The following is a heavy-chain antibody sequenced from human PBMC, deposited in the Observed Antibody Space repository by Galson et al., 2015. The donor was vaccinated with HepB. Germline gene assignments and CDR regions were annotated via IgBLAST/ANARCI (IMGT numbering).Heavy chain of an antibody. D-gene: IGHD1-1*01. Sequence: GYTFSSYGFSWVRQAPGQGLEWMGWISGYSGDTNYAQKLQGRVTMTRDISTSTAYMELRSLRSDDTAVYYCAREGQLDLWGQGALVTVSS. CDR3: AREGQLDL. CDR2: ISGYSGDT. V-gene: IGHV1-18*01. CDR1: GYTFSSYG. J-gene: IGHJ5*02.